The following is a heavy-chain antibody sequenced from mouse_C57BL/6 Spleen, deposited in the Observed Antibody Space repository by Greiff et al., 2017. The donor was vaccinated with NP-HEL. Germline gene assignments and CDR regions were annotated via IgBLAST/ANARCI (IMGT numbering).Heavy chain of an antibody. J-gene: IGHJ4*01. CDR3: AIGKFTTGKTHYYAMDY. V-gene: IGHV1-74*01. CDR2: IHPSDSDT. CDR1: GYTFTSYW. Sequence: VQLQQPGAELVKPGASVKVSCKASGYTFTSYWMHWVKQRPGQGLEWIGRIHPSDSDTNYNQKFKGKATLPVDKSSSTAYMQLSSLTSEDSAVYYCAIGKFTTGKTHYYAMDYWGQGTSVTVSS. D-gene: IGHD2-12*01.